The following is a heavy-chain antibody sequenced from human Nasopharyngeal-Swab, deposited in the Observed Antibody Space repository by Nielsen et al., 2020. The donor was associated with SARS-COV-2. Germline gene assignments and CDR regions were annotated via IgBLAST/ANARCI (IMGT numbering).Heavy chain of an antibody. Sequence: SVKVSCKASGFTFTSSAMQWVRQARGQRLEWIGWIVVGSGNTNYAQKFQERVTITRDMSTSTAYTELSSLRSEDTAVYYCARVDDYSNYGAFDIWGQGTMVTVSS. CDR3: ARVDDYSNYGAFDI. CDR2: IVVGSGNT. CDR1: GFTFTSSA. V-gene: IGHV1-58*02. J-gene: IGHJ3*02. D-gene: IGHD4-11*01.